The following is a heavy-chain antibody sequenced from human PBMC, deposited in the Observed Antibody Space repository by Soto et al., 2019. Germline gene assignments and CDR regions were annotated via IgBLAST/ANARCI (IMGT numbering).Heavy chain of an antibody. Sequence: PSETLSLTCTVSGGSISSYYWSWIRQPPGKGLEWIGSIYYSGSTYYNPSLKSRVTISVDTSKNQFSLKLSSVTAADTAVYYCARDYSSYGPFDYWGQGTLVTVSS. D-gene: IGHD5-18*01. CDR2: IYYSGST. J-gene: IGHJ4*02. CDR3: ARDYSSYGPFDY. CDR1: GGSISSYY. V-gene: IGHV4-39*02.